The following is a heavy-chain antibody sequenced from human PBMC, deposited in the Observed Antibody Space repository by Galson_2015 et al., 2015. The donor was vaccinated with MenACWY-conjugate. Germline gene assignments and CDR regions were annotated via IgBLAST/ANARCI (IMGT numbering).Heavy chain of an antibody. CDR1: GFTFSSYW. Sequence: SLRLSCAASGFTFSSYWMHWVRQAPGKGLVWVSRVNSDASGPSYAHSVKGRFTLSRDNAKNMLVLQMNSLNVEDTAVYYCARSYVPGSDRKNYYMDVWGRGTTVTVSS. V-gene: IGHV3-74*01. D-gene: IGHD3-16*01. CDR2: VNSDASGP. J-gene: IGHJ6*03. CDR3: ARSYVPGSDRKNYYMDV.